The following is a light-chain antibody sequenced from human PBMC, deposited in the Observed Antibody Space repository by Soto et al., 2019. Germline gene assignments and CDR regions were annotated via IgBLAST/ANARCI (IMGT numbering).Light chain of an antibody. Sequence: EIVLTQSPGTLSLSPGERATLSCRASQSVSSSYLAWYQHKPGQAPRLLMYGTSSRATGIPDRFSGSGSGTAFILTISRLEAEDCAVYYCRQYDTAPETFGQGTKVEIK. CDR1: QSVSSSY. CDR2: GTS. J-gene: IGKJ1*01. CDR3: RQYDTAPET. V-gene: IGKV3-20*01.